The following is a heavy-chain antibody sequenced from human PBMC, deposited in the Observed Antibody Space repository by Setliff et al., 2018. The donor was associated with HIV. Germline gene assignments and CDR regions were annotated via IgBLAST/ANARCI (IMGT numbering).Heavy chain of an antibody. D-gene: IGHD2-8*02. CDR1: GGSFSDYY. J-gene: IGHJ6*03. CDR3: ARVSYTYWYSIPRICYYHMDV. V-gene: IGHV4-34*01. CDR2: ITHSGRS. Sequence: PSETLSLTCAVHGGSFSDYYWSWIRQPPGKGLEWIGQITHSGRSNYSPSLRSRVTTSMDTSKNQFSLKLSSVTAADTAVYYCARVSYTYWYSIPRICYYHMDVWGTGTTVTVSS.